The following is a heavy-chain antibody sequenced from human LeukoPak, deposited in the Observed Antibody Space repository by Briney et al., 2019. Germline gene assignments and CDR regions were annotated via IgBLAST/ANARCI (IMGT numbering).Heavy chain of an antibody. CDR2: IYHSGST. Sequence: SETLSLTCAVSGYSINSGYYWGWIRQPPGKGLEWIGSIYHSGSTYYNPSLKSRVTISVDTSKNQFSLKLSSVTAADTAVYYCASPHCSSTSCLDAFDIWGQGTMVTVSS. J-gene: IGHJ3*02. V-gene: IGHV4-38-2*01. D-gene: IGHD2-2*01. CDR3: ASPHCSSTSCLDAFDI. CDR1: GYSINSGYY.